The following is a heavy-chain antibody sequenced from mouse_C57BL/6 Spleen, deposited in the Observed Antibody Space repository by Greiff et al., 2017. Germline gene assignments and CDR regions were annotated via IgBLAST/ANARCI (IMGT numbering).Heavy chain of an antibody. CDR3: ARNDGSSYEDFDY. D-gene: IGHD1-1*01. J-gene: IGHJ2*01. CDR2: IWSGGST. V-gene: IGHV2-2*01. Sequence: VMLVESGPGLVQPSQSLSITCTVSGFSLTSYGVHWVRQSPGKGLEWLGVIWSGGSTDYNAAFISRLSISKDNSKSQVFFNMNSLQADDTAIYYCARNDGSSYEDFDYWGQGTTLTVSS. CDR1: GFSLTSYG.